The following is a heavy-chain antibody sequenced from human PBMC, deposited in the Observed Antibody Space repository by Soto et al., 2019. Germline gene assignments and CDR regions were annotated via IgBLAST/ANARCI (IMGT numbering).Heavy chain of an antibody. J-gene: IGHJ4*02. CDR2: INAGNGNT. CDR1: GYTFTCYA. Sequence: QVQLVQSGAEEKKPGASVKVSCKASGYTFTCYAMHWVRQAPGQRLEWMGWINAGNGNTKYSQKFQGSLPITRDTSASTAYIELSSLRSEDTSVYYCARGNIDFDYLGQGTLVTVSS. CDR3: ARGNIDFDY. V-gene: IGHV1-3*05. D-gene: IGHD5-12*01.